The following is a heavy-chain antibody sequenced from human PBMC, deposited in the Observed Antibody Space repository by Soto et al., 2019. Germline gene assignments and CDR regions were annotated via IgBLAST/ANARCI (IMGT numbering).Heavy chain of an antibody. D-gene: IGHD5-12*01. CDR3: ATNKGYSGYEGPDY. CDR2: ISSSGSYS. V-gene: IGHV3-11*03. Sequence: GGSLRLSCTASGFTFSDDYMSWIRQAPGKGLEWVSYISSSGSYSNYADSVKGRFTISRDNAKNSLYLQMNSLRAEDTAIYYCATNKGYSGYEGPDYWGKGTLVTVSS. CDR1: GFTFSDDY. J-gene: IGHJ4*02.